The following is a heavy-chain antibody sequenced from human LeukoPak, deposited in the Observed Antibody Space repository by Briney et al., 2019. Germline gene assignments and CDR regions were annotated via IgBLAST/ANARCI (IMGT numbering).Heavy chain of an antibody. J-gene: IGHJ6*02. CDR1: GGSFSGYY. CDR2: INHSGST. CDR3: ARDEIYYDSSGYYYYYYYGMDV. Sequence: PSETLSLTCAVYGGSFSGYYWSWIRQPPGKGLEWIGEINHSGSTNYNPSLKSRVTISEDTSKNQFSLKLSSVTAADTAVYYCARDEIYYDSSGYYYYYYYGMDVWGQGTTVTVSS. V-gene: IGHV4-34*01. D-gene: IGHD3-22*01.